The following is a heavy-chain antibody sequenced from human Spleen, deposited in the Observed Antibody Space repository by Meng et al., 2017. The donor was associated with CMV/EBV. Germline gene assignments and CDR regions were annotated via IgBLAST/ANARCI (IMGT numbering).Heavy chain of an antibody. D-gene: IGHD4-17*01. J-gene: IGHJ6*02. Sequence: GGSLRLSCAASGFTFDDYAMHWVRQGPGKGLEWVSGISWNSGNIDYADSVKGRFTISRDNAKNTLYLQMNSLRAEDTAVYYCARVDYVFSMDVWGQGTTVTVSS. V-gene: IGHV3-9*01. CDR1: GFTFDDYA. CDR2: ISWNSGNI. CDR3: ARVDYVFSMDV.